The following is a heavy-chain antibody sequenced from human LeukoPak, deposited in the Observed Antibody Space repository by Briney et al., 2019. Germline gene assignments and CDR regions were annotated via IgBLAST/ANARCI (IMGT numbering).Heavy chain of an antibody. J-gene: IGHJ4*02. Sequence: GGSLRLSCAASGFTFSIYAMSWVRQAPGKGLEWVAVISGIGGNTYYVDSVKGRFTVSRDNSKNTLHLQMNSLRADDTAVYYCAIDRETGYSTLENWGQGTLVTVSS. CDR2: ISGIGGNT. D-gene: IGHD3-9*01. CDR3: AIDRETGYSTLEN. CDR1: GFTFSIYA. V-gene: IGHV3-23*01.